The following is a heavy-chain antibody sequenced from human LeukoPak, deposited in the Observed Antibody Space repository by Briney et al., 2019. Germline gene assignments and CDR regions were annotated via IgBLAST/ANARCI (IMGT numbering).Heavy chain of an antibody. CDR3: ARGPYFSGSGNSYASY. CDR2: INTDGIST. CDR1: GFTFSRYW. J-gene: IGHJ4*02. V-gene: IGHV3-74*01. D-gene: IGHD3-10*01. Sequence: GGSLRLSCAASGFTFSRYWMHWVRQAPGKGPVWVSRINTDGISTSYADSVKGRFTISRDNAKNTLYLQMNSLRAEDTAVYYCARGPYFSGSGNSYASYWGQGTLVTVSS.